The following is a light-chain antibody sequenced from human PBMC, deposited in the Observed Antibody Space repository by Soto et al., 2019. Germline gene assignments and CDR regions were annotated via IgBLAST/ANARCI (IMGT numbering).Light chain of an antibody. CDR1: SSDVGAYKY. CDR3: SSYTTNSPPVV. Sequence: QSVLTQPASVSGSPGQSVTISCTGTSSDVGAYKYVSWYQQHPGKAPKLMIYEVSDRPSGVSNRFSGSKSGNTASLTISGLQAEDEAHYYCSSYTTNSPPVVFGGGTKVTVL. CDR2: EVS. V-gene: IGLV2-14*01. J-gene: IGLJ2*01.